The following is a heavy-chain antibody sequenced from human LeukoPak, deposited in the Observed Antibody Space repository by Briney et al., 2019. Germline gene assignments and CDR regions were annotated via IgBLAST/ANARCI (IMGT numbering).Heavy chain of an antibody. V-gene: IGHV4-34*01. CDR1: GGSFSGYY. CDR3: ERTLTYSSSWIPDY. Sequence: SETLSLTCAVYGGSFSGYYWSWIRQPPGKGLEWIGEINHSGNTNYNPSLKSRVTISVDTSKNQFSLKLSSVTAADTAVYYCERTLTYSSSWIPDYWGQGTLVTVSS. CDR2: INHSGNT. J-gene: IGHJ4*02. D-gene: IGHD6-13*01.